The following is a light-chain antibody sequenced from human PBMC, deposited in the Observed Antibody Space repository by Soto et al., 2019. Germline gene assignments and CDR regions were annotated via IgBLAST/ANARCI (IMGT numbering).Light chain of an antibody. CDR1: SSDVADYKD. CDR2: EVI. J-gene: IGLJ1*01. V-gene: IGLV2-8*01. CDR3: GQSEGSEIYF. Sequence: QSALTQPPSASGSPGQSVTISCTGTSSDVADYKDVSWYQQHPGKAPKLIIYEVIKRPSGVPDRFSGSKPGNTASLTVSGLQSENEADYYGGQSEGSEIYFLGTGTKVPVL.